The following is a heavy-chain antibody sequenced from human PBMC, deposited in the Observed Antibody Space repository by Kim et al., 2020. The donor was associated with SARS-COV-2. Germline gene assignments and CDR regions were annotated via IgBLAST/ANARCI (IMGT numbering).Heavy chain of an antibody. D-gene: IGHD3-22*01. CDR2: ISGNSVRS. V-gene: IGHV3-9*01. Sequence: GGSLRLSCAASGFPFENLDMHWVRQVPGKGLEWVSGISGNSVRSDYVDSVKGRFTISRDNAKNSLYLQMNSLRVEDTALYFCANLVVRDKKDVWGQGTMVTVSS. CDR1: GFPFENLD. J-gene: IGHJ3*01. CDR3: ANLVVRDKKDV.